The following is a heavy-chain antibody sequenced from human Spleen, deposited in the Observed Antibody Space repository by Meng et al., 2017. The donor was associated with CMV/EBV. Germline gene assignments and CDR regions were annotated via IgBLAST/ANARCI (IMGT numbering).Heavy chain of an antibody. J-gene: IGHJ4*02. CDR2: IIPILGIA. D-gene: IGHD3-10*01. CDR3: ARSLLWFGELF. CDR1: GGTFSTYA. V-gene: IGHV1-69*10. Sequence: SCKASGGTFSTYAINWVRQAPGQGLEWMGGIIPILGIAKIAQKFQGRVTITAGNSTGTVYMDLSSLRSEDTAVYYCARSLLWFGELFWGQGTLVTVSS.